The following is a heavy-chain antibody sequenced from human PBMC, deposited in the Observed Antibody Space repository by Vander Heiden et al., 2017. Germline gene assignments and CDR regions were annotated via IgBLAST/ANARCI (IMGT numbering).Heavy chain of an antibody. CDR2: ISYDGSNK. CDR3: AKERRDFWSGSFDY. Sequence: QVQLVESGGGVVQPGRSLRLSCAASGFTFRSYGMHWVRQAPGKGLEWVAVISYDGSNKYYADSVKGRFTISRDNSKNTLYLQMNSLRAEDTAVYYCAKERRDFWSGSFDYWGQGTLVTVSS. D-gene: IGHD3-3*01. CDR1: GFTFRSYG. V-gene: IGHV3-30*18. J-gene: IGHJ4*02.